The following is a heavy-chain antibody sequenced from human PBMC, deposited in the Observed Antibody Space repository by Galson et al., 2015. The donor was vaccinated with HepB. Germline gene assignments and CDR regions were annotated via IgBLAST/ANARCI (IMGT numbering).Heavy chain of an antibody. CDR3: ARANPGYCSSTSCHRYYFDY. CDR2: IYPGDSDT. CDR1: GYSFTSYW. V-gene: IGHV5-51*03. J-gene: IGHJ4*02. Sequence: QSGAEVKKPGESLKISCKGSGYSFTSYWIGWVRQMPGKGLEWMGIIYPGDSDTRYSPSFQGQVTISADKSISTAYLQWSSLKASDIAMYYCARANPGYCSSTSCHRYYFDYWGQGTLVTVSS. D-gene: IGHD2-2*01.